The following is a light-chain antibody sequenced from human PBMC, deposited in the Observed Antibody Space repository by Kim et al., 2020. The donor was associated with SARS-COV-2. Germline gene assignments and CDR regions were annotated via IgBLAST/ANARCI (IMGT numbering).Light chain of an antibody. CDR1: SRVASNH. V-gene: IGKV3-20*01. J-gene: IGKJ2*01. CDR2: GAS. CDR3: PQYDNSPDA. Sequence: LFPGERATPSCRASSRVASNHVAWHPEKPGRAPGLLIYGASSSASCLPDRFSGSGSGTVFTLTISRLEPEDFAVYYCPQYDNSPDAFGQGTKLEL.